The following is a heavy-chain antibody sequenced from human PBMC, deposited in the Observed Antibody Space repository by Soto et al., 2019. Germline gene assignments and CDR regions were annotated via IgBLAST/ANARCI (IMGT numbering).Heavy chain of an antibody. J-gene: IGHJ6*03. Sequence: ASVKVSCKASGGTFSSYTISWVRQAPGQGLEWMGRIIPILGIANYAQKFQGRVTITADKSTSTAYMELSSLRSEDTAVYYCARENYDGYCSSTSCYGDYYYYYMDVWGKGTTVTVSS. V-gene: IGHV1-69*04. CDR3: ARENYDGYCSSTSCYGDYYYYYMDV. D-gene: IGHD2-2*01. CDR2: IIPILGIA. CDR1: GGTFSSYT.